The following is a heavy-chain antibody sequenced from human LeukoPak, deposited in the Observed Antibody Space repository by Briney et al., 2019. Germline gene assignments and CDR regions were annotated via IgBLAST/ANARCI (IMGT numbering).Heavy chain of an antibody. CDR1: GFTFSSYM. V-gene: IGHV3-7*01. CDR2: IKPDGGEK. D-gene: IGHD3-3*01. CDR3: ARGYGYYNY. Sequence: PGESLRLSCAAYGFTFSSYMMTWVRQAPGKGLEWVANIKPDGGEKFYVDSVRGRFTISRDNAKNSLYLQMNSLRAEDTAIYYCARGYGYYNYWGQGTLVTVSS. J-gene: IGHJ4*02.